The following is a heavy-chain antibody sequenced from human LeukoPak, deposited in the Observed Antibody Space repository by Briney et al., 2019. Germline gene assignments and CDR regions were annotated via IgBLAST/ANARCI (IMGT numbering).Heavy chain of an antibody. Sequence: SETLSLTCAVYGGSFSGYYWSWIRQPPGKGLEWIGEINHSGSTNYNPSLKSRVTISVDTPKNQFSLKLSSVTAADTAVYYCARREKYYYDSSGYNYWGQGTLVTVSS. D-gene: IGHD3-22*01. J-gene: IGHJ4*02. CDR1: GGSFSGYY. V-gene: IGHV4-34*01. CDR2: INHSGST. CDR3: ARREKYYYDSSGYNY.